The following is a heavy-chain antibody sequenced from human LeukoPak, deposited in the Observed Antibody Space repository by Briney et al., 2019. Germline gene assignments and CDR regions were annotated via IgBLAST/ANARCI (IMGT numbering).Heavy chain of an antibody. J-gene: IGHJ3*02. CDR2: INHSGST. CDR1: GGSFSGYY. CDR3: ARSGLSITMVRGVRHAFDI. D-gene: IGHD3-10*01. Sequence: SETLSLTCAVYGGSFSGYYWSWIRQPPGKGLEWIGEINHSGSTNYNPSLKSRVTISVDTSKNQFSLKLSSVTAADTAVYYCARSGLSITMVRGVRHAFDIWGQGTMVTVSS. V-gene: IGHV4-34*01.